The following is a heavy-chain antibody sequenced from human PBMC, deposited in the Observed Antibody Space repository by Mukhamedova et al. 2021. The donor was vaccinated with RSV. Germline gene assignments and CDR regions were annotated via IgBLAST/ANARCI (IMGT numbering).Heavy chain of an antibody. J-gene: IGHJ3*02. CDR2: QDGSVK. V-gene: IGHV3-7*04. D-gene: IGHD3-3*01. CDR3: ARVYYDFWSGYALHAFDI. Sequence: QDGSVKYYVDSVKGRFTISRDNAKNSLYLQMNSLRAEDTAVYYCARVYYDFWSGYALHAFDIWGQGTMVTVSS.